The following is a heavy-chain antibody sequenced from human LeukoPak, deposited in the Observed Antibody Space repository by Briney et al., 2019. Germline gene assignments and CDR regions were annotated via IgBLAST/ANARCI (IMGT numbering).Heavy chain of an antibody. CDR2: LYYSGTI. Sequence: SETLSLTCTVSGGSISSSSYYWGWIRQPPGKGLEWIGSLYYSGTIFYNPSLKSRVTISVDTSKNRFSLKLSSVTAADTAVYYCARGYDSSGYPFDYWGQGTLVTVSS. V-gene: IGHV4-39*01. CDR3: ARGYDSSGYPFDY. J-gene: IGHJ4*02. D-gene: IGHD3-22*01. CDR1: GGSISSSSYY.